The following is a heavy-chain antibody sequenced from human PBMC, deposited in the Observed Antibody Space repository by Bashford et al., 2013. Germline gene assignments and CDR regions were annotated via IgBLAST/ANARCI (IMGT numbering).Heavy chain of an antibody. V-gene: IGHV3-48*03. D-gene: IGHD2-15*01. J-gene: IGHJ3*02. CDR3: ARDRPIVVGPRDAFDI. Sequence: VRQAPGKGLEWVSYISSSGSTIYYADSVKGRFTISRDNAKNSLYLQMNSLRAEDTAVYYCARDRPIVVGPRDAFDIWGQGDNGHRLL. CDR2: ISSSGSTI.